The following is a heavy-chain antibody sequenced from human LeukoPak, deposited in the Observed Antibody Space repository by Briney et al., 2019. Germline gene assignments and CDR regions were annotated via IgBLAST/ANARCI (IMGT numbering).Heavy chain of an antibody. CDR2: IYTGGST. CDR3: ARNLYYYDSSGYYYY. D-gene: IGHD3-22*01. V-gene: IGHV3-66*01. CDR1: GFTVSRNY. Sequence: GGSLRLSCAASGFTVSRNYMSWVRQAPGKGLEWVSAIYTGGSTYYAGSVKGRFTISRDNSKNMLYLQMNSLRAEDTAVYYCARNLYYYDSSGYYYYWGQGTLVTVSS. J-gene: IGHJ4*02.